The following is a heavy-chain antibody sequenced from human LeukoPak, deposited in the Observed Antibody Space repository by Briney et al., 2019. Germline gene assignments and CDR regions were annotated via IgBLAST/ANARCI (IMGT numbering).Heavy chain of an antibody. V-gene: IGHV4-59*01. D-gene: IGHD3-3*01. CDR2: IYYSGST. CDR3: VRVPLIYDFWSGYPYYFDY. Sequence: SETLSLTCTVSGGSISSYYWSWIRQPPGKGLEWIGYIYYSGSTNYNPSLKRRVTISVDTSKNQFSLKLSSVTAADTAVYYCVRVPLIYDFWSGYPYYFDYWGQGTLVTVSS. J-gene: IGHJ4*02. CDR1: GGSISSYY.